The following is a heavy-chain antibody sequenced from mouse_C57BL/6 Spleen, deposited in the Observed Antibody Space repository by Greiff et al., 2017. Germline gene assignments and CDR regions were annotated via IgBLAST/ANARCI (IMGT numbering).Heavy chain of an antibody. V-gene: IGHV8-8*01. J-gene: IGHJ2*01. CDR1: GFSLSTFGMG. CDR2: IWWDDDK. Sequence: QVTLKVSGPGILQPSQTLSLTCSFSGFSLSTFGMGVGWIRQPSGKGLEWLAHIWWDDDKYYNPALKSRLTISKGTSKNQVFLKIANVDTADTATYYCALFIYDGSYYFDYWGQGTTLTVSS. D-gene: IGHD2-3*01. CDR3: ALFIYDGSYYFDY.